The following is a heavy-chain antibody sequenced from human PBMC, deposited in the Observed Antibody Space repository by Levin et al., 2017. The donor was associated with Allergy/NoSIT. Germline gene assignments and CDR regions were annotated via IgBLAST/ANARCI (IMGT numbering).Heavy chain of an antibody. CDR3: ARAWWELPNDY. V-gene: IGHV3-30*04. D-gene: IGHD1-26*01. J-gene: IGHJ4*02. Sequence: GGSLRLSCAASGFTFSSYAMHWVRQAPGKGLEWVAVISYDGSNKYYADSVKGRFTISRDNSKNTLYLQMNSLRAEDTAVYYCARAWWELPNDYWGQGTLVTVSS. CDR2: ISYDGSNK. CDR1: GFTFSSYA.